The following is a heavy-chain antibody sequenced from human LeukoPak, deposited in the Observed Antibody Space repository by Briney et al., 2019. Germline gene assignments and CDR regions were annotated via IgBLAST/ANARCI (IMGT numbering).Heavy chain of an antibody. J-gene: IGHJ5*01. V-gene: IGHV6-1*01. CDR1: GDSVSTNSAT. CDR2: TYYRSKWYN. D-gene: IGHD1-26*01. CDR3: ARLVGASWFDS. Sequence: SQTLSLTCAISGDSVSTNSATWTWLRQSPSRGLEWLGRTYYRSKWYNDYAVSMKSRITINPDTSKNQSSLQLNSVTPENTAVYYCARLVGASWFDSWGQGTLVTVSS.